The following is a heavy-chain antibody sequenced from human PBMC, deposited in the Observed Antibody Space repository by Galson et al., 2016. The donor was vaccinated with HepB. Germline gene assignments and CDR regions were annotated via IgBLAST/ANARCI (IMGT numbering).Heavy chain of an antibody. CDR2: IVAVSGDT. CDR3: AAFSGYCDRTSCFPSFDY. D-gene: IGHD2-2*03. Sequence: SVKVSCKASGFTFTNSAVQWVRLARGQRLEWIGWIVAVSGDTNYAQKFQELVTITRDTSTGTAYMELSSLRSDDPAVYYCAAFSGYCDRTSCFPSFDYWGQRTLVTVSS. CDR1: GFTFTNSA. V-gene: IGHV1-58*01. J-gene: IGHJ4*02.